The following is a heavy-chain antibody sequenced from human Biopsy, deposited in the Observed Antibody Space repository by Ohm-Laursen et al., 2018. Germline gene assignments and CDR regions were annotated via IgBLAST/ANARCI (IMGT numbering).Heavy chain of an antibody. CDR3: ARQTVYADDMRYGLDV. D-gene: IGHD5/OR15-5a*01. J-gene: IGHJ6*02. CDR2: ALFTGTT. Sequence: SQTLSLTCRVSGVSMRSYDVYWNWIRQGPGKGLQWIGTALFTGTTYYNPALRGRLSLSIDTSMKQMTLKLWSVSVADTAVYYCARQTVYADDMRYGLDVWGPGIKVSVS. CDR1: GVSMRSYDVY. V-gene: IGHV4-30-4*01.